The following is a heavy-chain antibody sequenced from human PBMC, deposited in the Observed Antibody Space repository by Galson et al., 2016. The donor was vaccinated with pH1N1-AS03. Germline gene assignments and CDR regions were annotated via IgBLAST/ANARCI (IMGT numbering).Heavy chain of an antibody. V-gene: IGHV3-64*01. D-gene: IGHD6-13*01. CDR2: ISRSGGST. J-gene: IGHJ4*02. CDR1: GFTFSRNA. CDR3: VRGDPVTAGGIGGDY. Sequence: SLRLSCAASGFTFSRNAMYWVRQAPGKGLEFVSAISRSGGSTYYANYVKDRFIISRDNSKNRVYLQMVSLRAEDKAVYYCVRGDPVTAGGIGGDYWGQGTLVTVSS.